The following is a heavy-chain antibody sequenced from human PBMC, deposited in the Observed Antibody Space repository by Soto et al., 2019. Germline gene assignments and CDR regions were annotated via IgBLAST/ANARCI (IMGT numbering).Heavy chain of an antibody. CDR3: ARDAEWELLGGLYYFDY. V-gene: IGHV3-30-3*01. CDR2: ISYDGSNK. CDR1: GFTFSNAW. Sequence: GGSLRLSCAASGFTFSNAWMNWVRQAPGKGLEWVAVISYDGSNKYYADSVKGRFTISRDNSKNTLYLQMNSLRAEDTAVYYCARDAEWELLGGLYYFDYWGQGTLVTVSS. D-gene: IGHD1-26*01. J-gene: IGHJ4*02.